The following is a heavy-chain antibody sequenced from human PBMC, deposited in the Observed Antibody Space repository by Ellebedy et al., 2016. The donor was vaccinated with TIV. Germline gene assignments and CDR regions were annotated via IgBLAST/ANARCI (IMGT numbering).Heavy chain of an antibody. V-gene: IGHV5-10-1*01. D-gene: IGHD6-13*01. CDR2: IDPSDSYT. CDR1: GYSFTSYW. J-gene: IGHJ4*02. CDR3: ASHAAGISTIYFDY. Sequence: GESLKISCKGSGYSFTSYWISWVRQMPGKGLEWMGRIDPSDSYTNYSPSFQGHVTISADKSISTAYLQWSSLKASDTAMYYCASHAAGISTIYFDYWGQGTLVTVSS.